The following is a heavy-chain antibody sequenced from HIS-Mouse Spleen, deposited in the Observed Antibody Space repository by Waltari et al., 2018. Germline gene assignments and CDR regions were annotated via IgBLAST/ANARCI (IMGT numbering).Heavy chain of an antibody. CDR2: IYYSGST. J-gene: IGHJ2*01. CDR3: AREIPYSSSWYDWYFDL. V-gene: IGHV4-39*07. CDR1: GGSISSSSDS. D-gene: IGHD6-13*01. Sequence: QLQLQESGPGLVKPSETLSLTCTVSGGSISSSSDSWGWVRSPPGKGLGWIGSIYYSGSTYYNPSLKSRVTISVDTSKNQFSLKLSSVTAADTAVYYCAREIPYSSSWYDWYFDLWGRGTLVTVSS.